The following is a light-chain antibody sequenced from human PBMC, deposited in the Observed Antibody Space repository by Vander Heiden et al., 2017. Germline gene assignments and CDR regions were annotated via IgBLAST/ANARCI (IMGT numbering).Light chain of an antibody. J-gene: IGKJ4*01. V-gene: IGKV3-20*01. CDR1: QSVSSTY. Sequence: IALTQSPGTLPLSPGDRATLSCRASQSVSSTYLAWYQQTRGQAPRLLIYGASSGATSIPDRFSGSGSGTDFTLTISRLEPEDFAVYCCQQYGSSPLTFGGGTKVEIK. CDR3: QQYGSSPLT. CDR2: GAS.